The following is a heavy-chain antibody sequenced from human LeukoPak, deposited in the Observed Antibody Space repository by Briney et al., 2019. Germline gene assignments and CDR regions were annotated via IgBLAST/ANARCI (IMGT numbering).Heavy chain of an antibody. J-gene: IGHJ4*02. CDR1: GFAFSDYY. CDR2: ISSSGSTI. D-gene: IGHD5-24*01. CDR3: ARLERVGGYNSPYFDY. Sequence: GGSLRLSCAASGFAFSDYYMSWIRQAPGKGLEWVSYISSSGSTIYYADSVKGRFTISRDNAKNSLYLQMNSLRAEDTAVYYCARLERVGGYNSPYFDYWGQGTLVIVSS. V-gene: IGHV3-11*04.